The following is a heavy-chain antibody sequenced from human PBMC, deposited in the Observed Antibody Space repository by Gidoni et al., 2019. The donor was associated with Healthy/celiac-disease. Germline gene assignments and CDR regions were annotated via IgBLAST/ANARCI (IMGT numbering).Heavy chain of an antibody. CDR2: ISYDGSNK. V-gene: IGHV3-30*01. J-gene: IGHJ4*02. Sequence: QVQLVESGGGVVQPGRSLRPSCAASGFTFSSYAMPWVRQAPGKGLEWVAVISYDGSNKYYADSVKGRFTISRDNSKNTLYLQMNSLRAEDTAVYYCAREDVVGSGWCPFDYWGQGTLVTVSS. CDR3: AREDVVGSGWCPFDY. CDR1: GFTFSSYA. D-gene: IGHD6-19*01.